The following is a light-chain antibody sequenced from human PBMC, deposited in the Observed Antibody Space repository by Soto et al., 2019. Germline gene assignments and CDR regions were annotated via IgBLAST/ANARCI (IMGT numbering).Light chain of an antibody. Sequence: QSVLTQPPSVSGAPGQRVTISCTGSSSNIGAGYDVHWYQQLPGTAPKVFIYGNSNRPSGVPDRFSGSKSGTSASLAITGVQAEDEADYYCQSYDTSLSGSVFGGGTKLTVL. J-gene: IGLJ2*01. CDR3: QSYDTSLSGSV. CDR2: GNS. V-gene: IGLV1-40*01. CDR1: SSNIGAGYD.